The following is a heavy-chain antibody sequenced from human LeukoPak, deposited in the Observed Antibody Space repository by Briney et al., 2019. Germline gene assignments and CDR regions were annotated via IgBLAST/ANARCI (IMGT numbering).Heavy chain of an antibody. CDR3: ARGATIFGVVTSWGIDY. D-gene: IGHD3-3*01. J-gene: IGHJ4*02. V-gene: IGHV4-4*07. CDR1: GDSISSYY. CDR2: IYSSGST. Sequence: SETLSLTRTVSGDSISSYYGSWIRQPAGKGLEWIGRIYSSGSTNYNPSLKSRVTMSVDTSKNQFSLNLSSVTAADTAVYYCARGATIFGVVTSWGIDYWGQGTLVTVSS.